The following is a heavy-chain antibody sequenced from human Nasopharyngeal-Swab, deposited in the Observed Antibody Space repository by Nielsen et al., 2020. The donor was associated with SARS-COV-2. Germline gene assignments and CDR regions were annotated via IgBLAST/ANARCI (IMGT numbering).Heavy chain of an antibody. CDR1: GFTVSSNY. Sequence: GESLKISCAASGFTVSSNYMSWVRQAPGKGLEWVSVIYSGGSTYYADSVKGRFTISRDNTKNSLYLQMNSLRAEDTAVYYCAREPTYSSGWYGDAFDIWGQGTMVTVYS. V-gene: IGHV3-53*01. CDR2: IYSGGST. CDR3: AREPTYSSGWYGDAFDI. J-gene: IGHJ3*02. D-gene: IGHD6-19*01.